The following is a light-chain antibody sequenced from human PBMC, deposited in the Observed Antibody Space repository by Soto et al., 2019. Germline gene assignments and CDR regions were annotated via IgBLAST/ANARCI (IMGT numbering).Light chain of an antibody. CDR1: SSNIGAGYD. CDR3: QSYDSSLSGWV. CDR2: GNN. J-gene: IGLJ3*02. V-gene: IGLV1-40*01. Sequence: QSVLTQPPSVSGAPGQRVTISCTGSSSNIGAGYDVHWYQQLPGTAPKLLIYGNNNRPSGVPDRFSGSKSGTSASLAITGLHAEDEADFYCQSYDSSLSGWVFGGGTKLTVL.